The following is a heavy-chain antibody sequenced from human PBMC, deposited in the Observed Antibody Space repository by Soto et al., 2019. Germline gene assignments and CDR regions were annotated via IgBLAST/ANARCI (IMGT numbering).Heavy chain of an antibody. CDR2: IVPISGTV. CDR3: ARDNDPDQYYHGMDV. CDR1: GGTLSSSP. J-gene: IGHJ6*02. D-gene: IGHD1-1*01. V-gene: IGHV1-69*06. Sequence: QAQLVQSGAEVKKPGSSVRVSCQASGGTLSSSPVISWVRQAPGQGLEWMGGIVPISGTVNYAQMFQGRVTMTRDTSITTAYMELSSLRPDDTAVYYCARDNDPDQYYHGMDVWGQGTTV.